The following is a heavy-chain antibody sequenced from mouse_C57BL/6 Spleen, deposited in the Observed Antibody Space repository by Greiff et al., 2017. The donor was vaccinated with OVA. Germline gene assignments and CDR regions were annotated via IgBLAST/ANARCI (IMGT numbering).Heavy chain of an antibody. CDR2: IDPSDSET. CDR3: ARPPYDYDGAWFAY. J-gene: IGHJ3*01. V-gene: IGHV1-52*01. CDR1: GYTFTSYW. Sequence: VQLQQPGAELVRPGSSVKLSCKASGYTFTSYWMHWVKQRPIQGLEWIGNIDPSDSETHYNQKFKDKATLTVDKSSSTAYMQLSSLTSEDSAVYYCARPPYDYDGAWFAYWGQGTLVTVSA. D-gene: IGHD2-4*01.